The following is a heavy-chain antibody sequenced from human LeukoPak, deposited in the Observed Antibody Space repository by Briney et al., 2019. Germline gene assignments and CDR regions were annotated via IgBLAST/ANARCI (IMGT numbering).Heavy chain of an antibody. CDR3: AKQAASESPVNY. D-gene: IGHD6-25*01. CDR1: GFTFSSYA. CDR2: ISGSGGST. J-gene: IGHJ4*02. Sequence: GASLRLSSAASGFTFSSYAMSWVRQAPGTGLEWVSAISGSGGSTYYADSVKGRFTISRDNSKNTLYLQMNSLRAEDTAVYYCAKQAASESPVNYWGQGTLVTVSS. V-gene: IGHV3-23*01.